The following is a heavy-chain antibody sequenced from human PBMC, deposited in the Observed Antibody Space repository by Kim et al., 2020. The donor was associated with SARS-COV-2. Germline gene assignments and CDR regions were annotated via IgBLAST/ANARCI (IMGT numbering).Heavy chain of an antibody. J-gene: IGHJ3*02. CDR1: GGSFSGYY. CDR2: INHSGST. CDR3: ARGLGITMVRGARAFDI. V-gene: IGHV4-34*01. D-gene: IGHD3-10*01. Sequence: SETLSLTCAVYGGSFSGYYWSWIRQPPGKGLEWIGEINHSGSTNYNPSLKSRVTISVDTSKNQFSLKLSSVTAADTAVYYCARGLGITMVRGARAFDIWG.